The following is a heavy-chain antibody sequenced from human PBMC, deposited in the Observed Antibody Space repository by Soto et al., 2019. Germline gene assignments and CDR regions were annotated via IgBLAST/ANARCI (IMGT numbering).Heavy chain of an antibody. D-gene: IGHD3-22*01. J-gene: IGHJ4*02. CDR2: SYYSGST. V-gene: IGHV4-30-4*01. CDR1: GASISSGDYY. CDR3: ARLGDSSGAGYFDY. Sequence: QVQLQESGPGLVKPSQTLSLTCTVSGASISSGDYYWSWIRKPPGQGLEWIGYSYYSGSTYYNPSLKSRIAISVDTSKNQFSLRLNSVTAADTAVYYCARLGDSSGAGYFDYWGQGTLVTVSS.